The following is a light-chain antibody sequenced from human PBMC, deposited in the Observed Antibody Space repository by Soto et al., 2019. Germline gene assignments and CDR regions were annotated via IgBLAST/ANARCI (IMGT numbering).Light chain of an antibody. Sequence: DIQMTQSPSSLSASVGDRVTITCRASQTITTYLNWYQQRPGKAPRLLIYSASTLQSGVPSRFSGSGSGTHFSLTINSLHAEDFSTYYCQERYRHPPRVPFGQGTRLEIK. J-gene: IGKJ5*01. CDR3: QERYRHPPRVP. V-gene: IGKV1-39*01. CDR2: SAS. CDR1: QTITTY.